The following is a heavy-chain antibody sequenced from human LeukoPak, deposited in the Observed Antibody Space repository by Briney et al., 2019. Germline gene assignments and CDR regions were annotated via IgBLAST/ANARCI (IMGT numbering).Heavy chain of an antibody. J-gene: IGHJ5*02. CDR2: IYYSGST. CDR1: GGSISSYY. CDR3: ARGSSEGSWFDP. Sequence: PSETLSLTCTVSGGSISSYYWSWIRQPPGKGLEWIGYIYYSGSTNYNPSLKRRVTISVDTSKNQFSLKLSSVTAADTAVYYCARGSSEGSWFDPWGQGTLVTVSS. D-gene: IGHD6-6*01. V-gene: IGHV4-59*01.